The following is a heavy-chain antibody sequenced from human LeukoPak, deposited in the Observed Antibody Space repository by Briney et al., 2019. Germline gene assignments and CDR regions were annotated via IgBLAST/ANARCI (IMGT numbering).Heavy chain of an antibody. V-gene: IGHV4-4*07. CDR2: IYTSGST. CDR3: ARESVAVAGTGWFDP. Sequence: SETLSLTCTVSGGSISSYYWSWIRQPAGKGLEWIGRIYTSGSTNYSPSLKSRVTMSVDTSKNQFSLKLSSVTAADTAVYYCARESVAVAGTGWFDPWGQGTLVTVSS. D-gene: IGHD6-19*01. CDR1: GGSISSYY. J-gene: IGHJ5*02.